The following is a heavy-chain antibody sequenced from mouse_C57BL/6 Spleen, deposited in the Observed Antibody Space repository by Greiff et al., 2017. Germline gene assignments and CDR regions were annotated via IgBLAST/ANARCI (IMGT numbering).Heavy chain of an antibody. J-gene: IGHJ2*01. CDR1: GYSFTDYN. CDR3: ARRGAGTGFDY. CDR2: ITTNYGTT. D-gene: IGHD4-1*01. V-gene: IGHV1-39*01. Sequence: EVQLLESGPELVKPGASVKISCKASGYSFTDYNMNWVQQSNGKSLEWIGVITTNYGTTSYNQKFKGKATLTVDQSSSTAYMQLNSLASEDSAVYYCARRGAGTGFDYWGQGTTLTVSS.